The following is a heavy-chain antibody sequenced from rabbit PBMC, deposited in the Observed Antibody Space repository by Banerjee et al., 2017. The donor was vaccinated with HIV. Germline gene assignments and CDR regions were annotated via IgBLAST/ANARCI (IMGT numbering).Heavy chain of an antibody. Sequence: QSLEESGGGLVQPEGSLTLTCTASGFSFSSGYDMCWVRQAPGKGLEWIACIYSGSSGSTYYASWAKGRFTISKASSTTVTLQMTSLTAADTATYFCARGAYVSSGNLWGPGTLVTVS. J-gene: IGHJ4*01. CDR2: IYSGSSGST. CDR3: ARGAYVSSGNL. V-gene: IGHV1S40*01. CDR1: GFSFSSGYD. D-gene: IGHD1-1*01.